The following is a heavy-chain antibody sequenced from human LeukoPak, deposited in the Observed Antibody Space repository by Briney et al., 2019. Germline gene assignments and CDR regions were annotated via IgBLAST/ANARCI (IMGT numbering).Heavy chain of an antibody. CDR1: GYTFTSYD. J-gene: IGHJ6*03. CDR2: MNPNSGNT. V-gene: IGHV1-8*01. D-gene: IGHD6-6*01. Sequence: ASVKVSCKASGYTFTSYDINWVRQATGQGLEWMGWMNPNSGNTGYAQKFQGRVTMTRNTSISTAYMELSSLRSEDTAVYYCARDSSGNTYYYYYMDVWGKGTTVTVSS. CDR3: ARDSSGNTYYYYYMDV.